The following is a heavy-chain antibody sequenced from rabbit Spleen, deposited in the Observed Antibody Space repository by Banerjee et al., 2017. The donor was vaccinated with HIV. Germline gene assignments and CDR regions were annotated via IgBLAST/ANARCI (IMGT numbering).Heavy chain of an antibody. J-gene: IGHJ4*01. V-gene: IGHV1S45*01. CDR2: IDAGSSGST. CDR3: ARGAWSTDCMNL. D-gene: IGHD7-1*01. CDR1: GFTLSRYW. Sequence: EESGGDLVKPEGSLPLTCTASGFTLSRYWICWVRQAPGKGLEWIACIDAGSSGSTYYATWAKGRFTISRTSSTTVTLQMTSLTAADTATYFCARGAWSTDCMNLWGPGTLVTVS.